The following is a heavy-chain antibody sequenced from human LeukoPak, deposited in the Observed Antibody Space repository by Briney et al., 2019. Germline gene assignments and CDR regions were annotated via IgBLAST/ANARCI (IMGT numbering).Heavy chain of an antibody. Sequence: SETLSLTCTVSSGSMDGGLYYWTWIRQPAGKGLEWIGRISSSGGTTYNPSLRSRVTITLDTSKNNFSLKATSVTAADTAVYYCARETKDIYSPSWGLYDTYYYIDAWGSGTTVTVAS. J-gene: IGHJ6*03. CDR1: SGSMDGGLYY. V-gene: IGHV4-61*02. CDR3: ARETKDIYSPSWGLYDTYYYIDA. CDR2: ISSSGGT. D-gene: IGHD5/OR15-5a*01.